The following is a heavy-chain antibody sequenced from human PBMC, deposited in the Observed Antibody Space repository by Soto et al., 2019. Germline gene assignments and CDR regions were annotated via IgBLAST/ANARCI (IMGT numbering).Heavy chain of an antibody. CDR3: AGRYCSGGSCSNWFDP. CDR1: GYSFTDYW. Sequence: GESLKISCQGSGYSFTDYWIGWVRQMPGKGLEWMGIIFPGDSDTTYSPSFQGQVTISAAKSISTAYLQWSSLRASDTAIYYCAGRYCSGGSCSNWFDPWGQGTLVTVSS. D-gene: IGHD2-15*01. CDR2: IFPGDSDT. V-gene: IGHV5-51*01. J-gene: IGHJ5*02.